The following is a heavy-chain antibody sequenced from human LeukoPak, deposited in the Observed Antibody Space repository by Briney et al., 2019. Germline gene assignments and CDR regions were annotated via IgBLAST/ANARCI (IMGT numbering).Heavy chain of an antibody. CDR1: GFTFSTYA. CDR2: ISGSGGST. Sequence: GGSLRLSCAASGFTFSTYAMSWFRQAPGKGLEWVSAISGSGGSTYYADSVKGRFTISRDNSKNTLYLQMNSLRAEDTAVYYCAKAGYGDYSSNIWGQGTMVTVSS. J-gene: IGHJ3*02. D-gene: IGHD4-17*01. CDR3: AKAGYGDYSSNI. V-gene: IGHV3-23*01.